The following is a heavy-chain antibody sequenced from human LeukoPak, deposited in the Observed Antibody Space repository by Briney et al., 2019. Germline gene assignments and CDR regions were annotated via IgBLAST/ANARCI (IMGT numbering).Heavy chain of an antibody. CDR1: GFTFDDYA. CDR2: ISGDGGST. CDR3: AKVASGYYTQEDAFDI. V-gene: IGHV3-43*02. D-gene: IGHD3-22*01. J-gene: IGHJ3*02. Sequence: GGSLRLSCAASGFTFDDYAMHWVRQAPGKGLEWVSLISGDGGSTYYADSVKGRFTISRDNSKSSLYLQMNSLRTEDTALYYCAKVASGYYTQEDAFDIWGQGTMVTVSS.